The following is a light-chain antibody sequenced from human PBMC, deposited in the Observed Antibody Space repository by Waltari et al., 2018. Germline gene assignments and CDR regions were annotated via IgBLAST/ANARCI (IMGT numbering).Light chain of an antibody. Sequence: QSEMSQPPSVSGTPGQTVTISCSGRSSNVGSNVVNWYQQLPGTAPKLLIYRNEQRPSGVPDRFTGSKSGTSASLSISWLQSEDEADYYCAAWDDSLNGRWVFGAGTKLTVL. V-gene: IGLV1-44*01. CDR1: SSNVGSNV. CDR3: AAWDDSLNGRWV. CDR2: RNE. J-gene: IGLJ2*01.